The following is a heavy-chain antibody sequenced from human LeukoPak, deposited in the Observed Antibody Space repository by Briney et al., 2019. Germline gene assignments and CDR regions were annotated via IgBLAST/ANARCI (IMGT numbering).Heavy chain of an antibody. V-gene: IGHV4-4*02. J-gene: IGHJ6*02. Sequence: SETLSLTCAVSGGSITNNNWWSWVRQSPGKGLEWIGEIYHSGSTNYNPSLKSRVTMSVDKSKNQFSLSLTSVTAADTAVYYCARYCSGGSCYSFGYYYYGMDVWGQGTTVTVSS. D-gene: IGHD2-15*01. CDR3: ARYCSGGSCYSFGYYYYGMDV. CDR2: IYHSGST. CDR1: GGSITNNNW.